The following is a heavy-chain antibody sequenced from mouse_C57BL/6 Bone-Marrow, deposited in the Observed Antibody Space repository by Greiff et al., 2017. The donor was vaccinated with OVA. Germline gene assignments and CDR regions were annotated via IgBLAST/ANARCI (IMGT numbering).Heavy chain of an antibody. J-gene: IGHJ4*01. D-gene: IGHD1-1*01. CDR3: ARKTTVVAPYAMDY. CDR1: GYTFTSYW. Sequence: QVQLQQPGAELVRPGTSVKLSCKASGYTFTSYWMHWVKQRPGLGLEWIGVIDPSDSYTNYNQKFKGKATLTVDTSSSTAYMQLSSLTSEDSAVYYCARKTTVVAPYAMDYWGQGTSVTVSS. CDR2: IDPSDSYT. V-gene: IGHV1-59*01.